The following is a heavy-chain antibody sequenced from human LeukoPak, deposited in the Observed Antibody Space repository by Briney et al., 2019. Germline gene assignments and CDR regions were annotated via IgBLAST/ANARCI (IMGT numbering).Heavy chain of an antibody. CDR2: IYTSGST. D-gene: IGHD3-10*01. Sequence: SETLSLTCTVSVGSISSYYWSWIRQPAGKGLEWIGRIYTSGSTNYNPSLKSRVTMSVDTSKNQFSLKLSSVTAADTAVYYCARDRGYYYGSGSYDVDAFDIWGQGTMVTVSS. CDR3: ARDRGYYYGSGSYDVDAFDI. V-gene: IGHV4-4*07. J-gene: IGHJ3*02. CDR1: VGSISSYY.